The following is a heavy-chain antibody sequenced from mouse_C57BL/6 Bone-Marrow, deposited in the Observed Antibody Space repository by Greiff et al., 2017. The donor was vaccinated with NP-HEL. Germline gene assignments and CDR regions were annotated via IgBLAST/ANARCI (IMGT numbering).Heavy chain of an antibody. CDR1: GYTFTSYW. CDR3: ARSRYYGHFDY. Sequence: QVQLQQSGAELAKPGASVKLSCKASGYTFTSYWMHWVKQRPGQGLEWIGYINPSSGYTKYNQKFKDKATLTADKSPSTAYMQLSSLTYEDSAVYYCARSRYYGHFDYWGQGTTLTVSS. V-gene: IGHV1-7*01. CDR2: INPSSGYT. J-gene: IGHJ2*01. D-gene: IGHD1-1*01.